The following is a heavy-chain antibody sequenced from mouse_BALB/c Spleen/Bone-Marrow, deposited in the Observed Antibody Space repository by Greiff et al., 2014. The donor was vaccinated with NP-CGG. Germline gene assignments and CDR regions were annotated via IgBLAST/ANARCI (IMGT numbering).Heavy chain of an antibody. D-gene: IGHD4-1*01. CDR3: ARFAGTPYTMDY. V-gene: IGHV3-1*02. CDR2: IHYSGTT. CDR1: GYSITSYYS. Sequence: EVHLVESGPDLVKPSQSLSLTCTVTGYSITSYYSWHWIRQFPGNKLEWMGYIHYSGTTVYNPSLKSRTSITRDTSNNQFFLQLNSVTTEDTATYYCARFAGTPYTMDYWGQGTSVTVSS. J-gene: IGHJ4*01.